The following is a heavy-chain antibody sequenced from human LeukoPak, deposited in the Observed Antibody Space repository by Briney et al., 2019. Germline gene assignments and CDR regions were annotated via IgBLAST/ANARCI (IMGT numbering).Heavy chain of an antibody. CDR1: GYTFTNYF. CDR2: ISAYNGNT. Sequence: GASVKVSCKASGYTFTNYFFDWVRQAPGQGLEWMGWISAYNGNTNYAQKLQGRVTMTTDTSTSTAYMELRSLRSDDTAVYYCARDPPHGYGRVNFDYWGQGTLVTVSS. CDR3: ARDPPHGYGRVNFDY. V-gene: IGHV1-18*04. J-gene: IGHJ4*02. D-gene: IGHD4-17*01.